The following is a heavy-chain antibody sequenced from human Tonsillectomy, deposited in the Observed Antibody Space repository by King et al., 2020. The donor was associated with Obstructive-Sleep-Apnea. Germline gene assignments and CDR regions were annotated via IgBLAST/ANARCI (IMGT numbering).Heavy chain of an antibody. CDR1: GYTFTGYC. Sequence: HVQLVESGAEVKKPGASVKVSCKASGYTFTGYCMHWVRQAPGQGLEWMGWINPKSGGTHYAEKFQGRVTMTRDTSISTGYMEISRLTYDDTAVYYCAIWLSGYLDYWGQGTLVTVSS. J-gene: IGHJ4*02. D-gene: IGHD5-18*01. CDR2: INPKSGGT. V-gene: IGHV1-2*02. CDR3: AIWLSGYLDY.